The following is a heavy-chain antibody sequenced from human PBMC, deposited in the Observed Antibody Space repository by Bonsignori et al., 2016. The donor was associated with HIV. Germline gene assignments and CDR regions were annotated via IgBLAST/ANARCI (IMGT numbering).Heavy chain of an antibody. J-gene: IGHJ6*03. CDR2: VHGSGNT. D-gene: IGHD6-13*01. CDR3: ARDEAGSYSSWYIEEFYYYMDV. CDR1: GGSISDYY. V-gene: IGHV4-4*07. Sequence: SETLSLTCTVSGGSISDYYWSWIRQPAGKGLEWIGRVHGSGNTNYNPSLESRVTMSLDMSKKQFSLKLSSVTAADTAVYYCARDEAGSYSSWYIEEFYYYMDVWGKGTPVTVSS.